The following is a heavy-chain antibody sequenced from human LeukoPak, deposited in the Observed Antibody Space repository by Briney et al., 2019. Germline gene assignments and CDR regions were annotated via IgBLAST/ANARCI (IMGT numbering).Heavy chain of an antibody. V-gene: IGHV3-72*01. J-gene: IGHJ4*02. CDR2: TRNKADSYTT. D-gene: IGHD3-22*01. CDR3: AARPYDSSGYYYVGGDY. Sequence: GGSLRLSCAASGFTFSDHYMDWVRQAPGKGLEWVGRTRNKADSYTTEYAASVKGRFTISRDDSKNSLYLQMNSLKTEDTAVYHCAARPYDSSGYYYVGGDYWGQGTLVTVSS. CDR1: GFTFSDHY.